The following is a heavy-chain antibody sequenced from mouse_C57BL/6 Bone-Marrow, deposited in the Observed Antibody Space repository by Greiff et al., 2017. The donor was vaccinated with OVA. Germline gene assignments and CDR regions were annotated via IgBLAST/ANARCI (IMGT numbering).Heavy chain of an antibody. J-gene: IGHJ3*01. D-gene: IGHD1-1*01. V-gene: IGHV1-69*01. CDR3: SIYYYGLAY. CDR2: IDPSDSYT. Sequence: VQLQQSGAELVMPGASVKLSCKASGCTFTSYWMHWVKQRPGQGLEWIGEIDPSDSYTNYNQKFKGKSTLTVDKSSSTAYMQLSSLTSEDSAVYYCSIYYYGLAYWGQGTLVTVSA. CDR1: GCTFTSYW.